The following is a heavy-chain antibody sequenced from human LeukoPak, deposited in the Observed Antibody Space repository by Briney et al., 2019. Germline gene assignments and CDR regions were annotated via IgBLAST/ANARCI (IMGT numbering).Heavy chain of an antibody. CDR1: GLTFSDYY. J-gene: IGHJ5*02. CDR2: ISGSGSTI. CDR3: ACCYYSSGSYLP. D-gene: IGHD3-10*01. V-gene: IGHV3-11*01. Sequence: KSGGSLRLSCAASGLTFSDYYMSWIRQAPGKGLEWVSYISGSGSTIYYADSVKGRFTISRDNAKNSLYLQMNTLRVEDTALYYCACCYYSSGSYLPWGQGTLVIVSS.